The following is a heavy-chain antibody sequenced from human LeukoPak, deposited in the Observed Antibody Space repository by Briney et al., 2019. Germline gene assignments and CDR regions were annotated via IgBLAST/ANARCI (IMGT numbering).Heavy chain of an antibody. V-gene: IGHV3-48*02. CDR3: ARDYGYSSSFDY. Sequence: TGGSLRLSCAAFGFTFSTYSMNWVRQAPGKGLGWISYISSGSSTIHYADSVKGRFTISRDNAKNSLYLQMNSLRDEDTAVYYCARDYGYSSSFDYWGQGTLVTVSS. J-gene: IGHJ4*02. D-gene: IGHD6-19*01. CDR1: GFTFSTYS. CDR2: ISSGSSTI.